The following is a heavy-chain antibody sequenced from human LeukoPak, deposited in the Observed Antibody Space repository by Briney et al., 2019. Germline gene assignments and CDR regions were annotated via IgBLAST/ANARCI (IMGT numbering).Heavy chain of an antibody. V-gene: IGHV4-61*01. CDR2: IYYSGST. CDR1: GYSISSGYY. Sequence: SETLSLTCAVSGYSISSGYYWGWIRQPPGKGLEWIGYIYYSGSTNYNPSLKSRVTISVDTSKDQFSLKLSSVTAADTAVYYCARSRDYYDSSGYPLEVDYWGQGTLVTVSS. D-gene: IGHD3-22*01. J-gene: IGHJ4*02. CDR3: ARSRDYYDSSGYPLEVDY.